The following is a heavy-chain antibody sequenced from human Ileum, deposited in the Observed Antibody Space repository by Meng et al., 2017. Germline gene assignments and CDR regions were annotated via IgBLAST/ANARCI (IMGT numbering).Heavy chain of an antibody. CDR2: IWYDGANT. D-gene: IGHD1-26*01. V-gene: IGHV3-33*06. J-gene: IGHJ4*02. CDR1: GFSFSSFG. Sequence: GGSLRLSCSASGFSFSSFGMHWVRKAQGKGPDWVAVIWYDGANTYYAGSVKGRFPISSDNSNDTLYLQMHLLTVEKTTFYYCENDYAGAREWRNYFDHWGQGTLVTVSS. CDR3: ENDYAGAREWRNYFDH.